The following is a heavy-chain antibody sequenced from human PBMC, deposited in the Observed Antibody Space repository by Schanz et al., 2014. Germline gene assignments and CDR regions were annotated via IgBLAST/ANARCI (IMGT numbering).Heavy chain of an antibody. D-gene: IGHD6-19*01. CDR3: ASPPISVAGRLADY. J-gene: IGHJ4*02. CDR2: IDYAGST. Sequence: EVQLLESGGGLVQPGGSLRLSCAASGFTFSSYAMHWVRQAPGKGLEWVSLIDYAGSTNYADSVKGRMTVSRDTSKNALFLQMNNLRAEDTAVYYCASPPISVAGRLADYWGQGILVAVSS. CDR1: GFTFSSYA. V-gene: IGHV3-66*01.